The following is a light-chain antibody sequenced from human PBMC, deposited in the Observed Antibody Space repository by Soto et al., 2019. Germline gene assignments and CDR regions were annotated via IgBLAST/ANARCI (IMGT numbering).Light chain of an antibody. CDR3: QHYNYLPPKT. CDR1: QSVGNN. CDR2: GAY. Sequence: EIGVTLSAATLSVSPGERTTLSCRASQSVGNNLAWYQQKPGQAPRLLIYGAYTRATGIPARFSGSGSGTDFTLTISSLQSEDFAVYYCQHYNYLPPKTFGQGTKV. J-gene: IGKJ1*01. V-gene: IGKV3-15*01.